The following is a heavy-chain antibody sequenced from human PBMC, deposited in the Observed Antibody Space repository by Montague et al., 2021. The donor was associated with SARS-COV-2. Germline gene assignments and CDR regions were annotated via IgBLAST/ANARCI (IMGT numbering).Heavy chain of an antibody. CDR2: ISYSGST. J-gene: IGHJ4*02. V-gene: IGHV4-31*03. CDR3: AASGRRGYSNPFHH. Sequence: TLSLTCTVSGDSITSGGYFWNWIRQHPGKGLEYIGAISYSGSTYYKPSLKSRVSISMDTSKNAFSLSLHSVTAADTAVYFCAASGRRGYSNPFHHCGRGSLVT. D-gene: IGHD4-11*01. CDR1: GDSITSGGYF.